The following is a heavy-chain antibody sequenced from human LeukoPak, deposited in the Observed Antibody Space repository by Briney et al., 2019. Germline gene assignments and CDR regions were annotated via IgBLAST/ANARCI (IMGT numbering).Heavy chain of an antibody. CDR2: IYWDDDK. D-gene: IGHD2-8*01. CDR1: GFSLRPSGVG. V-gene: IGHV2-5*02. Sequence: VSGPTLVNPTQTLTLTCTFSGFSLRPSGVGVGWIRQPPGKALEWLALIYWDDDKRYSPSLKSRLTITKDTSKNQVVLTMTNMDPVDTATYYCALHMVFLGAFDMWGQGTMVTVSS. CDR3: ALHMVFLGAFDM. J-gene: IGHJ3*02.